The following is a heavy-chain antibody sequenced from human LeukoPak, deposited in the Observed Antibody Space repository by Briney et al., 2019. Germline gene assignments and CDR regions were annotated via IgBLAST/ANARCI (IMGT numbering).Heavy chain of an antibody. Sequence: PSETLSLTCAVYGGSFSGYYLSWIRQPPGKGREGVGEINHIGSTNYNPSLKSRGTISRDTSKNQCSLKLSSVTAADTAVYYCARHSLDYDILTGYFRGKSYFDYWGQGTLVTVSS. J-gene: IGHJ4*02. CDR1: GGSFSGYY. CDR3: ARHSLDYDILTGYFRGKSYFDY. D-gene: IGHD3-9*01. V-gene: IGHV4-34*01. CDR2: INHIGST.